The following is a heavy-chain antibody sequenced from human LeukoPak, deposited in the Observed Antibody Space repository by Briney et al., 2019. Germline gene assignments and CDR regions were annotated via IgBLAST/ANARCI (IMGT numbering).Heavy chain of an antibody. CDR2: MNPNSGNT. CDR1: GYTFTSYD. D-gene: IGHD3-10*01. CDR3: ARGRSYYYGSGSYRGWFDP. J-gene: IGHJ5*02. V-gene: IGHV1-8*01. Sequence: ASVKVSCKASGYTFTSYDINWVRQATGQGLEWMGWMNPNSGNTGYAQKFQGRVTMTRNTSISTAYMELSSLRSEDTAVYCCARGRSYYYGSGSYRGWFDPWGQGTLVTVSS.